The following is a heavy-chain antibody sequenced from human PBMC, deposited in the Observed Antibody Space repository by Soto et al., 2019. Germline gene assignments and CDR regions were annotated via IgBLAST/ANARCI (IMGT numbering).Heavy chain of an antibody. Sequence: LRLSCAASGFTFSSYAMSWVRQAPGKGLEWVSAISGSGGSTYYADSVKGRFTISRDNSKNTLYLQMNSLRAEDTAVYYCAKDQDPTRSSGWTDHYFDYWGQGTLVTVSS. J-gene: IGHJ4*02. V-gene: IGHV3-23*01. CDR1: GFTFSSYA. CDR3: AKDQDPTRSSGWTDHYFDY. CDR2: ISGSGGST. D-gene: IGHD6-19*01.